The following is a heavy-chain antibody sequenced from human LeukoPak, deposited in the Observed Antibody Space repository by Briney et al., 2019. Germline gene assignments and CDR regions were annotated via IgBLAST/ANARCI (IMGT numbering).Heavy chain of an antibody. Sequence: GGSLRLSCAASGFTFSSYWMSWVRQAPGKGLEWVANMDQDGTEKNYVDSVKGRFTISRDNAKNLLYVQMNSLRAEDTAVYYCARDRGYSTFDIWGQGTMVTVSS. CDR3: ARDRGYSTFDI. CDR1: GFTFSSYW. CDR2: MDQDGTEK. J-gene: IGHJ3*02. D-gene: IGHD5-18*01. V-gene: IGHV3-7*05.